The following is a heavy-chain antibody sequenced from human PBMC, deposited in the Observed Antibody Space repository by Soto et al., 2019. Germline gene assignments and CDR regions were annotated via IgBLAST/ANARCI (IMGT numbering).Heavy chain of an antibody. D-gene: IGHD3-22*01. J-gene: IGHJ3*02. CDR3: ARGSPYYYDSSGYDAFDI. CDR1: GYTFTSYG. V-gene: IGHV1-18*01. CDR2: ISAYNGNT. Sequence: ASVKVSCKASGYTFTSYGISWVRQAPGQGLEWMGWISAYNGNTNYAQKLQGRVTMTTDTSTSTAYMKLRSLRSDDTAVYYCARGSPYYYDSSGYDAFDIWGQGTMVTVSS.